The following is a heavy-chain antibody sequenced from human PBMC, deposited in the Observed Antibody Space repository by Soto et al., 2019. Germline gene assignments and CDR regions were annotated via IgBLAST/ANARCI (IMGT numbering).Heavy chain of an antibody. CDR3: ARLGAYYQSHDP. D-gene: IGHD2-21*01. V-gene: IGHV4-39*07. CDR2: IFYTGST. J-gene: IGHJ5*02. Sequence: PSETLSLTCTVSGGSVDSNRYYWAWIRQPPGKGLEWIGSIFYTGSTYYSPSPKGRLIISVDTSKNQFSLKLSSVTAADTAVYYCARLGAYYQSHDPWGPGTLVTVSS. CDR1: GGSVDSNRYY.